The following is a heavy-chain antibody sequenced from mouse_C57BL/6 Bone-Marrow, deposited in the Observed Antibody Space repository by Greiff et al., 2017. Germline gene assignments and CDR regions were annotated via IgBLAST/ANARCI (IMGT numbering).Heavy chain of an antibody. CDR3: TRHSTVVVPFDY. CDR2: IRNKANNHAT. V-gene: IGHV6-6*01. D-gene: IGHD1-1*01. CDR1: GFTFSDAW. Sequence: EVQLQESGGGLVQPGGSMKLSCAASGFTFSDAWMDWVRQSPEKGLEWVAEIRNKANNHATYYAESVKGRFTISRDDSKSSVYLQMNSLRAEDTGIYYCTRHSTVVVPFDYWGQGTTLTVSS. J-gene: IGHJ2*01.